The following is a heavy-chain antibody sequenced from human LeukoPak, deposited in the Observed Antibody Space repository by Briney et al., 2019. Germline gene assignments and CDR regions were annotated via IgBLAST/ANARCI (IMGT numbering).Heavy chain of an antibody. CDR1: GFTFDDYG. Sequence: RSGGSLRLSCAASGFTFDDYGMSWVRQAPGKGLEWVSGINWNGGSTGYADSVKGRFTISRDNSKNTLYLQMNSLRAGDTAVYYCATSGLSRFGFWGQGTLVTVSS. D-gene: IGHD2/OR15-2a*01. J-gene: IGHJ4*02. CDR3: ATSGLSRFGF. V-gene: IGHV3-20*04. CDR2: INWNGGST.